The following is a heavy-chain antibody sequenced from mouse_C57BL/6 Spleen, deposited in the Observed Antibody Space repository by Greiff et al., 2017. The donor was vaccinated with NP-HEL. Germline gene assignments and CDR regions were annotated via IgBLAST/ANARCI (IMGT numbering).Heavy chain of an antibody. CDR2: ISSGSSTI. D-gene: IGHD2-1*01. J-gene: IGHJ2*01. CDR1: GFTFSDYG. CDR3: ARKAIYYSFDY. V-gene: IGHV5-17*01. Sequence: EVQVVESGGGLVKPGGSLKLSCAASGFTFSDYGMHWVRQAPEKGLEWVAYISSGSSTIYYADTVKGRFTISRDNAKNTLFLQMTSLRSEDTAMYYCARKAIYYSFDYGGQGTTLTVSS.